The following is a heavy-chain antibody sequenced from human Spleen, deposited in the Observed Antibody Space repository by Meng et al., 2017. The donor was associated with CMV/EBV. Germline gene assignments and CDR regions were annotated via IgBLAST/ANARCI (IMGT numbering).Heavy chain of an antibody. D-gene: IGHD3-10*01. Sequence: ASVKVSCKASGYTFTSHYVHWVRQAPGQGLEWMGVINPTGGSRSLAQKFQGRVTMTRDTSTSTVYMELSSLGSEDTAVYYCARDRGSGSYLSYYYSAMDVWGQGTTVTVSS. CDR2: INPTGGSR. CDR3: ARDRGSGSYLSYYYSAMDV. V-gene: IGHV1-46*01. J-gene: IGHJ6*02. CDR1: GYTFTSHY.